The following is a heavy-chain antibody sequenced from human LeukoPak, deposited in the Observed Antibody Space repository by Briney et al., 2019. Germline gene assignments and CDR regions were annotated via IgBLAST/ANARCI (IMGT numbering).Heavy chain of an antibody. CDR3: ARGYYDSSGYYLPVLFDY. D-gene: IGHD3-22*01. CDR2: IYYSGST. Sequence: PSETLSLTCTVSGGSISSSSYYWGWIRQPPGKGLERIGSIYYSGSTYYNPSLRSRVTISVDTSKNQFSLKLSSVTAADTAVYYCARGYYDSSGYYLPVLFDYWGQGTLVTVSS. J-gene: IGHJ4*02. CDR1: GGSISSSSYY. V-gene: IGHV4-39*01.